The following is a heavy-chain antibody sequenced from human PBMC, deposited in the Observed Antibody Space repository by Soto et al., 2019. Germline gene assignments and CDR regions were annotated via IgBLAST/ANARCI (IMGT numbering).Heavy chain of an antibody. CDR2: IIPIFGTA. CDR3: ARGPLRQWELLTNWFDP. J-gene: IGHJ5*02. CDR1: GGTFSSYA. Sequence: GASVKVSCKASGGTFSSYAISWVRQAPGQGLEWMGGIIPIFGTANYAQKFQGRVTITADKSTSTAYMELSSLRSEDTAVYYCARGPLRQWELLTNWFDPWGQGTLVTVSS. V-gene: IGHV1-69*06. D-gene: IGHD1-26*01.